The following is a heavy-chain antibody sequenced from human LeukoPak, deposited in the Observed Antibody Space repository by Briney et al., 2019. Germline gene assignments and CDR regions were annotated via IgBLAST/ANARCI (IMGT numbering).Heavy chain of an antibody. Sequence: GGSLRLSCAASGFTFSSYSMNWVRQAPGKGLEWVSSISTSSSYIFYADSVKGRFTISRDNAKNSLYQQMNSLRAEDTAVYYCARDFAGYGYVSYFDYWGLGTLVTVSS. CDR3: ARDFAGYGYVSYFDY. J-gene: IGHJ4*02. CDR1: GFTFSSYS. CDR2: ISTSSSYI. D-gene: IGHD5-18*01. V-gene: IGHV3-21*01.